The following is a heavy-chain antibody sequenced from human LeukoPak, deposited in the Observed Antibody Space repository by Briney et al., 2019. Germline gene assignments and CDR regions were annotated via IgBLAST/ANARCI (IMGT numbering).Heavy chain of an antibody. J-gene: IGHJ3*02. CDR3: AVERYSSGSDAFDI. V-gene: IGHV4-59*01. CDR1: GGSISSYY. D-gene: IGHD6-19*01. CDR2: IYYSGST. Sequence: RPSETLSLTCTVSGGSISSYYWSWIRQPPGKGLEWIGYIYYSGSTNYNPSLKSRVTISVDTSKNQVSLKLSSVTAPDTAVYYCAVERYSSGSDAFDIWGQGTMVTVSS.